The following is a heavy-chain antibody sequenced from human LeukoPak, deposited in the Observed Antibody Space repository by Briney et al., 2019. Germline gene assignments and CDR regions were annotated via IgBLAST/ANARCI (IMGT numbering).Heavy chain of an antibody. CDR3: ARDYYYYGSGSYWVEHYYYYYYMDV. CDR2: ISAYNGNT. CDR1: GYTFTSYG. V-gene: IGHV1-18*01. J-gene: IGHJ6*03. D-gene: IGHD3-10*01. Sequence: ASVKVSCKASGYTFTSYGISWVRQAPGQGLEWMGWISAYNGNTNYAQKLQGRVTMTTDTSTSTAYMELRSLKSDDTAVYYYARDYYYYGSGSYWVEHYYYYYYMDVWGKGTTVTVSS.